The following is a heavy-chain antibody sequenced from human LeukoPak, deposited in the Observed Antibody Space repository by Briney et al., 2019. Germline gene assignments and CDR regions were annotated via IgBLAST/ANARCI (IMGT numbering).Heavy chain of an antibody. V-gene: IGHV4-59*08. CDR1: GGSINSYY. Sequence: SETLSLTCTVSGGSINSYYWSWIRQPPGKGLEWIGYIYYSGSTNHNPSLKSRVTISVDTSKNQFSLKLSSVTAADTAVYYCARHVKGSTHGFDPWGQGTQVTVSS. D-gene: IGHD2/OR15-2a*01. CDR2: IYYSGST. CDR3: ARHVKGSTHGFDP. J-gene: IGHJ5*02.